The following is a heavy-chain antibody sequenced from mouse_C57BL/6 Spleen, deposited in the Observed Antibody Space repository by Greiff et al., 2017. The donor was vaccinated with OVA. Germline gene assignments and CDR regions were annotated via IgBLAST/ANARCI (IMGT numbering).Heavy chain of an antibody. CDR1: GFTFSSYG. J-gene: IGHJ2*01. Sequence: EVQVVESGGDLVKPGGSLKLSCAASGFTFSSYGMSWVRQTPDKRLEWVATISSGGSYTYYPDSVKGRFTISRDNAKNTLYMQMSSLKSEDTAMYYCARQEGYYFDYWGQGTTLTVSS. V-gene: IGHV5-6*01. CDR3: ARQEGYYFDY. CDR2: ISSGGSYT.